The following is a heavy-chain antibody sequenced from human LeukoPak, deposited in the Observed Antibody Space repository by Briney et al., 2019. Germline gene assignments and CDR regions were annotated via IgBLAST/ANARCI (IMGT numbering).Heavy chain of an antibody. D-gene: IGHD3-3*01. CDR3: ARAGSGNRGNMDV. Sequence: SETLPLTCTVSGGSISSYYWSWIRQPPGKGLEWIGYIYYSGSTNCNPSLKSRVTISVDTSKNQFSLKLNSVTAADTAVYYCARAGSGNRGNMDVWGKGTTVTVS. CDR2: IYYSGST. CDR1: GGSISSYY. V-gene: IGHV4-59*12. J-gene: IGHJ6*03.